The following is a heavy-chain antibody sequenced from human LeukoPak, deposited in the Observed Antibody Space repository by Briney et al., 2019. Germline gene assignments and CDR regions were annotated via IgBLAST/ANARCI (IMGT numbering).Heavy chain of an antibody. V-gene: IGHV3-53*01. CDR2: IYIDGST. Sequence: GGSLRLSCAASGFSFSGKYMTWVRQAPGKGLQWVSLIYIDGSTFYADSVKGRFTISRDASKNTLYLQMNSLRAEDTAVYYCASGEWPQNYWGQGTLVTVSS. J-gene: IGHJ4*02. CDR1: GFSFSGKY. CDR3: ASGEWPQNY. D-gene: IGHD3-10*01.